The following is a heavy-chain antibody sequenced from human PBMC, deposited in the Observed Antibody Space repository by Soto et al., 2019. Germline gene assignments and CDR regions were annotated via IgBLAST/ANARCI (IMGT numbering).Heavy chain of an antibody. D-gene: IGHD6-19*01. Sequence: EVQLVESGGGLVKPGGSLRLSCAASGFTFSNAWMSWVRQAPGKGLEWVGRIKSKTDGGTTDYAAPVKGRFTISRDNAKNTLYLQMNSLRAEDTAVYYCARDIAVAGRWGQGTLVTVSS. CDR3: ARDIAVAGR. CDR2: IKSKTDGGTT. J-gene: IGHJ4*02. CDR1: GFTFSNAW. V-gene: IGHV3-15*05.